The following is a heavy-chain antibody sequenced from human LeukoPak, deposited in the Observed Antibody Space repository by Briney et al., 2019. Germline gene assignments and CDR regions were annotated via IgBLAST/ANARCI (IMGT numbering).Heavy chain of an antibody. D-gene: IGHD6-19*01. J-gene: IGHJ4*02. V-gene: IGHV3-43*02. CDR3: AESSGGPYAY. CDR2: ISGDGGST. CDR1: GFTFDDYA. Sequence: GGSLRLPCAASGFTFDDYAMHWVRQAPGKGLEWVSLISGDGGSTYYADSVKGRFTISRVNSKNSLYLQMNSLRTEDTALYYCAESSGGPYAYWGQGTLVTVSS.